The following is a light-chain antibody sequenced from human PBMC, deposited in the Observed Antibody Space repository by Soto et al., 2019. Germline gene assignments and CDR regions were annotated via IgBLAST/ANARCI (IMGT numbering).Light chain of an antibody. CDR1: SGSVSSSYY. CDR2: STK. J-gene: IGLJ3*02. CDR3: VLYMGSGIWV. Sequence: QTVVTQEPSSSVSPGGTVTLTCGLSSGSVSSSYYPSWYQQTPGQAPRTLIYSTKTRSSGVPDRFSGSILGIKAALTITGAQADDESDYYCVLYMGSGIWVFGVGTKLTVL. V-gene: IGLV8-61*01.